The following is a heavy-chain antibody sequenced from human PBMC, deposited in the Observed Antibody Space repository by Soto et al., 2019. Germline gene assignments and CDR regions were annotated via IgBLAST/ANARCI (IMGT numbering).Heavy chain of an antibody. Sequence: WGSLRLSCAASGFTFRTFAMAWVRQAPGKGLEWVAAIDNSGGATYYADSLKGRFTISRENSKNTVYLEMNSLRAEHTALYYFAKDTEMRGRGLDXWGQGTLVTVSX. CDR2: IDNSGGAT. CDR1: GFTFRTFA. J-gene: IGHJ4*02. V-gene: IGHV3-23*01. CDR3: AKDTEMRGRGLDX.